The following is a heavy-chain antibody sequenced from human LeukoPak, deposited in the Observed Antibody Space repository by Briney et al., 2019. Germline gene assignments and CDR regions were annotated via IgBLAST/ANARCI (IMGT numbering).Heavy chain of an antibody. CDR2: IRATSGIT. CDR3: ARDRGNSDPGDWFDS. CDR1: GFIFSDYA. D-gene: IGHD4-23*01. V-gene: IGHV3-23*01. J-gene: IGHJ5*01. Sequence: PGGSLRLSCAASGFIFSDYAMSWVRQAPGKGLEWVSDIRATSGITFYADSVKGRFTISRDNARNTLYLQMNSLRAEDTAVYYCARDRGNSDPGDWFDSWGQGTLVTVSS.